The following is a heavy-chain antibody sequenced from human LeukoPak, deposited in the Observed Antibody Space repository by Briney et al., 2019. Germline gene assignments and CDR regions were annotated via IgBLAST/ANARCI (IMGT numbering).Heavy chain of an antibody. V-gene: IGHV3-21*01. J-gene: IGHJ4*02. D-gene: IGHD3-22*01. CDR1: GFTFSTCS. Sequence: GGSLRLSCAASGFTFSTCSMNWVRQTPGKGLEWDSSISSGSSYIYYADSVKGRFTISRDNAKNSLYLQMNSLRAEDTAVYYCARDRYYDSSGYLGGDFDYWGQGTLVTVSS. CDR2: ISSGSSYI. CDR3: ARDRYYDSSGYLGGDFDY.